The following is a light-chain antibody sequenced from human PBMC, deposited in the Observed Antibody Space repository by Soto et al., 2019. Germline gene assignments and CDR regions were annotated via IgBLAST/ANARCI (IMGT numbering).Light chain of an antibody. CDR2: GAS. J-gene: IGKJ4*01. Sequence: EIVMTQSPATLSVSPGERATLSCRASQSVSSNLAWYQQKPGQAPRCLIYGASNRATGIPARFSGSGSGTEFTLTISSLQSEDFAVYYCQQYNSWPLTFGGGTKVDI. CDR3: QQYNSWPLT. CDR1: QSVSSN. V-gene: IGKV3D-15*01.